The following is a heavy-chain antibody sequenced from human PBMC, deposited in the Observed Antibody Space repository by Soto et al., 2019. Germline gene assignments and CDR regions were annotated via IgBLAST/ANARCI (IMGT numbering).Heavy chain of an antibody. CDR3: ARDQLEGNWFDP. V-gene: IGHV4-30-2*01. J-gene: IGHJ5*02. Sequence: SETLSLTCSVSGASIHNGGYFWSWIRQPPGKGLEWIGYIYHSGSTLYNPSLKSRVTISVDKSKNQFSLKLSSVTAADTAVYYCARDQLEGNWFDPWGQGTLVTAPQ. D-gene: IGHD1-1*01. CDR1: GASIHNGGYF. CDR2: IYHSGST.